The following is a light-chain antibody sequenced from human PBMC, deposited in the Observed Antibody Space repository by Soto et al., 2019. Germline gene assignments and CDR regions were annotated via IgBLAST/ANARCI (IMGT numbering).Light chain of an antibody. CDR2: DAS. CDR3: QQRSNSYT. Sequence: EIVLTQSPATLSLSPGERATLSCGASQSVSSYLAWYQQKPGQAPRLLIYDASNRATGIPARFSGSGSGTDFTLTISSLEPEDFAVYYCQQRSNSYTFGQGTKLEIK. CDR1: QSVSSY. V-gene: IGKV3-11*01. J-gene: IGKJ2*01.